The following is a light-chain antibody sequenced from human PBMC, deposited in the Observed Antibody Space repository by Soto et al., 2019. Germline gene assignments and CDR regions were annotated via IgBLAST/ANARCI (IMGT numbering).Light chain of an antibody. V-gene: IGKV1-39*01. CDR1: QSISSY. J-gene: IGKJ1*01. Sequence: DIQMTQSPSSLSASVGDRVTITCRASQSISSYLNWYQQKPGKAPKLLIYAASSLQSGVPSRFSGSGSGTAFTLTISSLQPEDFATYYCQQSYSTSPWTFGQGTKVEIK. CDR3: QQSYSTSPWT. CDR2: AAS.